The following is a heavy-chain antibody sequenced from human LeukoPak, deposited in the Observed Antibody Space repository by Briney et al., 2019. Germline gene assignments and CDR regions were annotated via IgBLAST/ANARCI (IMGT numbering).Heavy chain of an antibody. CDR3: ARGFVSTPVGGFRSGYGETEFDY. J-gene: IGHJ4*02. V-gene: IGHV1-8*01. CDR2: MNPNSGNT. CDR1: GYTFTSYD. D-gene: IGHD3-3*01. Sequence: ASVKVSCKASGYTFTSYDINWVRQATGQGLEWMGWMNPNSGNTGYAQKFQGRVTMTRNTSISTAYMELSSLRSEDTAVYYCARGFVSTPVGGFRSGYGETEFDYWGQGTLVTVSS.